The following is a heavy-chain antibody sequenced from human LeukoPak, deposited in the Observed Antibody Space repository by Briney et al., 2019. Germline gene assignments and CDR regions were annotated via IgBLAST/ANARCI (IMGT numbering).Heavy chain of an antibody. V-gene: IGHV3-23*01. D-gene: IGHD2-21*01. CDR3: AKAVALGFDY. CDR1: GFTFSDYA. J-gene: IGHJ4*02. CDR2: IPGSGVST. Sequence: GGSLRLSCAASGFTFSDYAMSWVRQAPGKGLEWVSAIPGSGVSTYYADSVKGRFTISRDNSKNTLYLQMNSLRAEDTAVYFCAKAVALGFDYWGQGTLVTVSS.